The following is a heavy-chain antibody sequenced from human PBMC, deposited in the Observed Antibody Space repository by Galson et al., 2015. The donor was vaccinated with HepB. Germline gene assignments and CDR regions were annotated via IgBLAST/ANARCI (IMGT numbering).Heavy chain of an antibody. V-gene: IGHV1-69*13. J-gene: IGHJ6*03. CDR3: ARFKSPIPPEYVGQYYNYLDV. D-gene: IGHD2/OR15-2a*01. CDR1: GGTFTTFS. CDR2: VRPKFGSV. Sequence: SVKVSCKVSGGTFTTFSISWVRQAPGQGLEWMGAVRPKFGSVNYGQKFQGKVTMTADESTTTVYMELRGLTSEDTASYYCARFKSPIPPEYVGQYYNYLDVWGEGTTVIVSS.